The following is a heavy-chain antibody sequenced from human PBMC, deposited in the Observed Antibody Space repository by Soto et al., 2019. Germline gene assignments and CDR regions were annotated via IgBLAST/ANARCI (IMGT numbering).Heavy chain of an antibody. CDR1: GYTFVDYA. CDR2: MNPKTGNI. V-gene: IGHV1-3*01. Sequence: QVRLVQSGAEVKRPGASVKVSCRASGYTFVDYALHWVRQAPGQWLEWVGWMNPKTGNIKSSHKFEDRVSITRDTATSTAYMELSGLRSEDTAVYFCTREAVVAENWFDPWGQGTLVTVSS. CDR3: TREAVVAENWFDP. D-gene: IGHD3-22*01. J-gene: IGHJ5*02.